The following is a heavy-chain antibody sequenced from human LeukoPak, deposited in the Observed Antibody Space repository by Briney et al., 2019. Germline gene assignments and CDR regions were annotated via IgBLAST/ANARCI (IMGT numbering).Heavy chain of an antibody. CDR1: GYTFSGYY. CDR3: ARGYPLSTTAAGTYFQH. J-gene: IGHJ1*01. CDR2: INPNSGGT. D-gene: IGHD6-13*01. Sequence: ASVKVSYKASGYTFSGYYMHWVRQAPGQGLEWMGWINPNSGGTNYAQKFQGRVTMTRDTSISTAYMELSRLRSDDTAVYYCARGYPLSTTAAGTYFQHWGQGTLVTVSS. V-gene: IGHV1-2*02.